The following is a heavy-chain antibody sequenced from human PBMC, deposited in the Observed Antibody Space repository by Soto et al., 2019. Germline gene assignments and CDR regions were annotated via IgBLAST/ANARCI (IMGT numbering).Heavy chain of an antibody. J-gene: IGHJ4*02. D-gene: IGHD3-10*01. CDR1: GYTFATYG. CDR3: ARGVPLRFGESPYYFDY. Sequence: QVQLVQSGAEVKKPGASVKVSCKASGYTFATYGISWVRQAPGQGLEWMGWISAYNGITNYAQNLQGRVTMTTDPSTSTAYMELRSLRSDDTAVYYCARGVPLRFGESPYYFDYWGQGTLVTVSS. CDR2: ISAYNGIT. V-gene: IGHV1-18*01.